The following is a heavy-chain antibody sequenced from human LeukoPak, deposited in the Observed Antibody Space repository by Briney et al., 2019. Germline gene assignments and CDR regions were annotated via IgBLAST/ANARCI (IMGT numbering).Heavy chain of an antibody. D-gene: IGHD3-16*01. CDR2: ISGSGDRT. CDR1: GFTFSTYS. V-gene: IGHV3-23*01. Sequence: GGSLRLSCAASGFTFSTYSMKWVRQAPGKGLEWVSAISGSGDRTYYADSVKGRFTVSRDNSRNTMYLQMNSLRAGDTALYYCAILYAFEDYWGQGTLVTVSS. J-gene: IGHJ4*02. CDR3: AILYAFEDY.